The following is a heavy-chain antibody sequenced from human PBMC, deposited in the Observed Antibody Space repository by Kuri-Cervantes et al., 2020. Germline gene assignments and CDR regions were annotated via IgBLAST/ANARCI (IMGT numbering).Heavy chain of an antibody. J-gene: IGHJ6*02. CDR1: GFTFSSYA. CDR3: AKALSGAIFGVVRYGMDV. CDR2: ISYDGSNK. Sequence: GGSLRLSCAASGFTFSSYAMHWVRQAPGKGLEWVAVISYDGSNKYYADSVKGRFTISRDNSKNTLYLQMNSLRAEDTAVYYCAKALSGAIFGVVRYGMDVWGQGTTVTVSS. V-gene: IGHV3-30*04. D-gene: IGHD3-3*01.